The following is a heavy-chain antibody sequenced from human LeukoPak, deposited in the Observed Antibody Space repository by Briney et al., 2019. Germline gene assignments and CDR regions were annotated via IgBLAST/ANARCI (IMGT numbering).Heavy chain of an antibody. J-gene: IGHJ4*02. Sequence: GGSLRLSCAASGFTFASYGMSWVRQAPGKGLEWVSVISASAGTTEYADSVKGRFTISRDNAKNSMYLQMNSLRTEDTAVYYCARDVLGDYDYWGQGTLVSVSS. CDR2: ISASAGTT. CDR1: GFTFASYG. V-gene: IGHV3-23*01. D-gene: IGHD4-17*01. CDR3: ARDVLGDYDY.